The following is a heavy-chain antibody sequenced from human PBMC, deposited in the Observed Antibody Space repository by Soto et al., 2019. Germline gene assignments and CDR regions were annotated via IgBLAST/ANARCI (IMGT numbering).Heavy chain of an antibody. Sequence: KASETLSLTCAVSGGSIRSYYWSWIRQPPGKGLEWIGYVYSSGNTKYNPSLKSRVTISLDTSKNQFSLKLSSVTAADTALYYCARGYGSGSYPSLPLDYWGQGTLVTVSS. J-gene: IGHJ4*02. V-gene: IGHV4-59*01. CDR1: GGSIRSYY. CDR2: VYSSGNT. D-gene: IGHD3-10*01. CDR3: ARGYGSGSYPSLPLDY.